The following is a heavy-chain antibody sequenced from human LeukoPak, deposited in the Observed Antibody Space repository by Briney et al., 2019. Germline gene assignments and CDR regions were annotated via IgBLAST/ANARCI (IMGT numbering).Heavy chain of an antibody. CDR1: GFTFGDYA. CDR3: VKDDGWVQYAN. Sequence: GGSLRLSCTASGFTFGDYAMSWVRQAPGKGLEWVGFIRSKAYGGTTEYAASVKGRFTISRDDSKSIAYLQMNSLKTEDTAVYYCVKDDGWVQYANWGQGTLVTVSS. CDR2: IRSKAYGGTT. V-gene: IGHV3-49*04. D-gene: IGHD5-24*01. J-gene: IGHJ4*02.